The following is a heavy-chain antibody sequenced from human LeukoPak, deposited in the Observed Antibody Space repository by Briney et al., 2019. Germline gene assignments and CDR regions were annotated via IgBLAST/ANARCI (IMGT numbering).Heavy chain of an antibody. J-gene: IGHJ5*02. CDR1: GGSISSYY. V-gene: IGHV4-59*01. CDR3: ARHAGYCSSTSCLNWFDP. D-gene: IGHD2-2*01. Sequence: SETLSLTCTVSGGSISSYYWSWIRQPPGKGLEWIGYIYYSGSTNYNPSLKSRVTISVDTSKNQFSLKLSSVTAADTAVYYCARHAGYCSSTSCLNWFDPWGQGTLVTVSS. CDR2: IYYSGST.